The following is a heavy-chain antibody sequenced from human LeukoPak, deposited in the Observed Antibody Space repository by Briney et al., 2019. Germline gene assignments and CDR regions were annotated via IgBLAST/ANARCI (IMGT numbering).Heavy chain of an antibody. CDR1: RFSFSSYA. J-gene: IGHJ4*02. V-gene: IGHV3-23*01. CDR3: ARSLIPYFDY. Sequence: QPGGSLRLSCAASRFSFSSYAMIWVRQSPGKGLEWVSTISGSAFSTYYADSVKGRFTISRDNAKKSLYLQMNSLRAEDTAIYYCARSLIPYFDYWGQGTLVTVSS. D-gene: IGHD2-21*01. CDR2: ISGSAFST.